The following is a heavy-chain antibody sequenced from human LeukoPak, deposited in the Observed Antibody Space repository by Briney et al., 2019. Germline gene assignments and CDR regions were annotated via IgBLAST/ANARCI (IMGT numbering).Heavy chain of an antibody. J-gene: IGHJ4*02. CDR2: IRYDGSNK. D-gene: IGHD2-8*01. Sequence: GGSLRLSCAASGFTFSSYGMHWVRQAPGKGLEWVAFIRYDGSNKYYADSVKGRFTISRDKSKNTLYLKINSLRAEDTAVYYCAKEIRYCTNGVCPIDYWGQGTLVTVSS. V-gene: IGHV3-30*02. CDR3: AKEIRYCTNGVCPIDY. CDR1: GFTFSSYG.